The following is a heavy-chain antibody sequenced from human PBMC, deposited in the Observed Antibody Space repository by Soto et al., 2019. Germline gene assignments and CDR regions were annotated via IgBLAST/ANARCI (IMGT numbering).Heavy chain of an antibody. CDR2: ISYDGSNK. CDR3: ARDRKGYDSSGYYSRGAFDI. CDR1: GFTFSSYA. Sequence: PGGSLRLSCAASGFTFSSYAMHWVRQAPGKGLEWVAVISYDGSNKYYADSVKGRFTISRDNSKNTLYLQMNSLRAEDTAVYYCARDRKGYDSSGYYSRGAFDIWGQGTMVTVSS. V-gene: IGHV3-30-3*01. D-gene: IGHD3-22*01. J-gene: IGHJ3*02.